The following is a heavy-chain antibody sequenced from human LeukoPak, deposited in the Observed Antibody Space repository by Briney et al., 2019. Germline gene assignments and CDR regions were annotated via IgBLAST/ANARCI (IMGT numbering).Heavy chain of an antibody. CDR1: GYSFTSYW. Sequence: GESLKISCKGSGYSFTSYWIGWVRQMPGKGLEWMGNIYPGDSDIRYSPSFQGQVTISADKSISTAYLQWSSLKASDTAMYYCASPDPQNYYDSSGAFDIWGQGTMVTVSS. CDR3: ASPDPQNYYDSSGAFDI. J-gene: IGHJ3*02. V-gene: IGHV5-51*01. D-gene: IGHD3-22*01. CDR2: IYPGDSDI.